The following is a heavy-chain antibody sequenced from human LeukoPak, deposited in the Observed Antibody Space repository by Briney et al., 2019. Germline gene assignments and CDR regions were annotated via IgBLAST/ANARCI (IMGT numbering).Heavy chain of an antibody. CDR3: ARWVRDPSSGWSLDY. CDR1: GGSISSGGYY. Sequence: SETLSLTCTVSGGSISSGGYYWSWIRQHPGKGLEWIGYIHYSGSTNYNPSLKSRVTISVDASKNQFSLKLSSVTAADTAVYYCARWVRDPSSGWSLDYWGQGTLVTVSS. V-gene: IGHV4-61*08. CDR2: IHYSGST. D-gene: IGHD6-19*01. J-gene: IGHJ4*02.